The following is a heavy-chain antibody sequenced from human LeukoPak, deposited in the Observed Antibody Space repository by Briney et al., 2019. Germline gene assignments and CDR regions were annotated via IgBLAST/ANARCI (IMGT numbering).Heavy chain of an antibody. D-gene: IGHD3-3*01. Sequence: SGGSLRLSCAASGFTFSSYWMSWVRQAPGKGLEWVANIKQDGSEKYYVDSVKGRFTISRDNAKNSLYLQMNSLRAEDTAVYYCARAGLTYYDFWSGYPYYMDVWGKGPRSPSP. V-gene: IGHV3-7*01. CDR2: IKQDGSEK. CDR1: GFTFSSYW. CDR3: ARAGLTYYDFWSGYPYYMDV. J-gene: IGHJ6*03.